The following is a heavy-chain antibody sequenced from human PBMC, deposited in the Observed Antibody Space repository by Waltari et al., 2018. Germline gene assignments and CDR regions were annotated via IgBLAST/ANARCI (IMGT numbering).Heavy chain of an antibody. D-gene: IGHD6-19*01. CDR1: GGSISKYH. CDR3: AREGIAVADAFDY. J-gene: IGHJ4*02. V-gene: IGHV4-4*07. CDR2: IYTSGST. Sequence: QVQLQESGAGLVKPSETLSLTCTVSGGSISKYHWSWIRQPAGKGLEWIGRIYTSGSTNYNPSLKSRVTMSVDTSKNQFSLKLSSVTAADTAVYYCAREGIAVADAFDYWGQGTLVTVSS.